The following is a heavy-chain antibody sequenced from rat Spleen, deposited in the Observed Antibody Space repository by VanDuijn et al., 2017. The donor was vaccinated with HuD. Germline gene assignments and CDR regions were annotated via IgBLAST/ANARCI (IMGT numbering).Heavy chain of an antibody. CDR2: ISSGGST. D-gene: IGHD1-12*02. J-gene: IGHJ2*01. CDR1: GFSLISYG. Sequence: QVQLKESGPGLVQPSQTLSLSCTVSGFSLISYGVNWVRQSPGQGLEWIAAISSGGSTYYNSALKSRLSISRDTSKSQVFLKMNSLQTEDTAIYFCARGPPRDDGSYYYGYYFDYWGQGVMVTVSS. CDR3: ARGPPRDDGSYYYGYYFDY. V-gene: IGHV2S8*01.